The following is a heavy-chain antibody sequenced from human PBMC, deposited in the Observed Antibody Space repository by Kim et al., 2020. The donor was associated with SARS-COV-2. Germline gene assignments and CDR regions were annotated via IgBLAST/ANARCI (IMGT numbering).Heavy chain of an antibody. Sequence: GGSLRLSCAASGVTFSDYYMSWIRQAPGKGLEWVSYISSSSSYTNYADSVKGRFTISRDNAKNSLYLQMNSLRAEDTAVYYCARDHSTYYYESSGYYRALTREYYYDGMDVWGQGTTVTVSS. V-gene: IGHV3-11*05. J-gene: IGHJ6*02. CDR1: GVTFSDYY. CDR2: ISSSSSYT. D-gene: IGHD3-22*01. CDR3: ARDHSTYYYESSGYYRALTREYYYDGMDV.